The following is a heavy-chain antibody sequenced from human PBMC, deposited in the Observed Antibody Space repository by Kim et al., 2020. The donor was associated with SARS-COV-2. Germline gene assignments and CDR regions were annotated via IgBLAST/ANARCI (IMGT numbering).Heavy chain of an antibody. CDR2: ISNDGTFT. CDR1: GFIFRNFG. Sequence: GGSLRLSCAASGFIFRNFGIHWVRQAPGKGLEWVAFISNDGTFTTYADSVKGRFTISRDYGENTVYLQMDSLFAGDTALYYCARPKSSHCDFWGQGTLVT. D-gene: IGHD3-10*01. J-gene: IGHJ4*02. CDR3: ARPKSSHCDF. V-gene: IGHV3-33*01.